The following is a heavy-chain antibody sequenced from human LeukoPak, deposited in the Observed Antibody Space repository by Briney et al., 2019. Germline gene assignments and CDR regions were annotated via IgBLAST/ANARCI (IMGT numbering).Heavy chain of an antibody. Sequence: GGSLRLSCAASGFTFSGSALHWVRQASGKGLEWVGRIRSTANGYATAYAASVKGRFTISRDDSKNTAYLQMDSLKTEDTAVYYCTSLWQDIVVVPAAHPFDYWGQGTLVTVSS. J-gene: IGHJ4*02. CDR3: TSLWQDIVVVPAAHPFDY. V-gene: IGHV3-73*01. CDR2: IRSTANGYAT. CDR1: GFTFSGSA. D-gene: IGHD2-2*01.